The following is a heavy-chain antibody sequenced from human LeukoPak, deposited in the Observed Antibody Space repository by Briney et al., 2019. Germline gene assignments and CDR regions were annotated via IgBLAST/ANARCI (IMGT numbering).Heavy chain of an antibody. V-gene: IGHV4-59*08. CDR1: GGSLTTHY. Sequence: SETLSLTCTVSGGSLTTHYWAWLRQPPGKGLEWIGFVSETGDTNSNPSLKSRVTISVDTSKNTFSLQLSSLTAADTAVYFCARRGAPSKLYYLDSWGQGTLVTVSS. J-gene: IGHJ4*02. D-gene: IGHD1-26*01. CDR2: VSETGDT. CDR3: ARRGAPSKLYYLDS.